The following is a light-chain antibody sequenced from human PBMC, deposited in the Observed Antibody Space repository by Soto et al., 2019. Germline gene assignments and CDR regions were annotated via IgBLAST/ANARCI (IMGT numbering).Light chain of an antibody. CDR1: QSVSSY. CDR2: DAS. Sequence: EIVLTQSPATLSLSPGERATLSCRASQSVSSYLAWYQQKPGQAPRLLIYDASNRATGIPARFSGSGSGTEFTLTISSLQSEDFAVCYCQQYNNWPPITFGQGTRLEIK. V-gene: IGKV3-11*01. CDR3: QQYNNWPPIT. J-gene: IGKJ5*01.